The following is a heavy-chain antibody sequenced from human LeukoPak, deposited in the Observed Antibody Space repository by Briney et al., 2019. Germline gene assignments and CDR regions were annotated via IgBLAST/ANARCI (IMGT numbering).Heavy chain of an antibody. V-gene: IGHV3-30*04. CDR2: ISFDATKA. CDR3: ARGRGATKKY. J-gene: IGHJ4*02. D-gene: IGHD1-26*01. CDR1: GFTFSRYA. Sequence: PGGSLRLSCAASGFTFSRYALHWVRQAPGKGLEWVAVISFDATKAYYADAVKGRFSISRDNSNSTLLLQMNSLRENDTAVYHCARGRGATKKYWGQGTLVTVSS.